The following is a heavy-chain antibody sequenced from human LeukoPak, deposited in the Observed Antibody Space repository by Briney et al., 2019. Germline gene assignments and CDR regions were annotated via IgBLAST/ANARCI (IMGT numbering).Heavy chain of an antibody. J-gene: IGHJ3*02. CDR3: ARRTLGGYCDSSGNAFDI. D-gene: IGHD3-22*01. Sequence: GESLKISCKGSGYSFTSYWIGWVRQMPGKGLEWMGIIYPGDSDTRYSPSFQGQVTISADKSISTAYLQWSSLKASDTAMYYCARRTLGGYCDSSGNAFDIWGQGTMVTVSS. V-gene: IGHV5-51*01. CDR2: IYPGDSDT. CDR1: GYSFTSYW.